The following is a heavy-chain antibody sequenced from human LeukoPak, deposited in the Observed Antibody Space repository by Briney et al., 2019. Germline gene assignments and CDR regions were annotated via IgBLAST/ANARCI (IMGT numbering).Heavy chain of an antibody. CDR2: ISTSGST. CDR1: GGSISSYY. V-gene: IGHV4-4*07. Sequence: SETLSLTYTVSGGSISSYYWSWIRQPAGKGLESIGHISTSGSTNYNPSLKSRVTMSVDTSKNQFSLKLSSVTAADTAVYYCAREIVVVPAAYDYWGQGTLVTVSS. CDR3: AREIVVVPAAYDY. D-gene: IGHD2-2*01. J-gene: IGHJ4*02.